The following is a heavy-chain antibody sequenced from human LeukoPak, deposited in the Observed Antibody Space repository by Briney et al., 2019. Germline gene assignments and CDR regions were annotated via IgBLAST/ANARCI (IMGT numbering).Heavy chain of an antibody. D-gene: IGHD5-12*01. V-gene: IGHV4-34*01. CDR2: INHSGST. Sequence: SETLSLTCAVYGGSFSGYYWGWIRQPPGKGLEWIGEINHSGSTNYNPSLKSRVTISVDTSKNQFSLKLNSVPAADTAVYYCARVFLNTGYDYYSYYYMDVWGKGTTVTVSS. CDR1: GGSFSGYY. CDR3: ARVFLNTGYDYYSYYYMDV. J-gene: IGHJ6*03.